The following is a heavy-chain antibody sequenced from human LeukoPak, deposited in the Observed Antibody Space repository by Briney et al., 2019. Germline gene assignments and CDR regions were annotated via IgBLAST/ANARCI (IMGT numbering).Heavy chain of an antibody. J-gene: IGHJ4*02. D-gene: IGHD6-13*01. CDR3: ARESIAAAPDY. CDR2: INPNSGGT. V-gene: IGHV1-2*02. CDR1: GYTFTCYY. Sequence: ASVTVSCKASGYTFTCYYMHWVRQAPGQGLEWMGWINPNSGGTNYAQKFQGRVTMTRDTSISTAYMELSRLRSDDTAVYYCARESIAAAPDYWGQGTLVTVSS.